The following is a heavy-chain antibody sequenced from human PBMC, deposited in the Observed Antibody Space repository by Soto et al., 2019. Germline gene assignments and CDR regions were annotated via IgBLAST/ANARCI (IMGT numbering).Heavy chain of an antibody. D-gene: IGHD3-10*01. CDR1: GGTFSSYA. CDR3: ARSGSQKSYYYDMDV. J-gene: IGHJ6*02. V-gene: IGHV1-69*01. CDR2: VIPIFGTP. Sequence: VQLVQSGAEVKKPGSSVKVSCKASGGTFSSYAISWVRQAPGQGLEWMGGVIPIFGTPTYAQKFRGRVTITADESTSTAYMDLSSLRSEDTAIYYCARSGSQKSYYYDMDVWGQGTTVTVSS.